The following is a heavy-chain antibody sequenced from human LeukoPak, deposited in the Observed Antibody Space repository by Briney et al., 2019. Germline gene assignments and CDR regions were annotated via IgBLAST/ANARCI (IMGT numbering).Heavy chain of an antibody. Sequence: SETLSLTCTVSGGSISSSSYYWGWIRQPPGKGLEWIGSIYYRGSTYYNPSLKSRVTMSVDTSKNQFSLKLSSVTAADTAVYYCARAPYSSGWSNWFDPWGQGTLVTVSS. J-gene: IGHJ5*02. V-gene: IGHV4-39*07. CDR1: GGSISSSSYY. CDR3: ARAPYSSGWSNWFDP. CDR2: IYYRGST. D-gene: IGHD6-19*01.